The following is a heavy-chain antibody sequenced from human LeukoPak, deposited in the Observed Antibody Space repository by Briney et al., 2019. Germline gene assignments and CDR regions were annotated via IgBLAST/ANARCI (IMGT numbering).Heavy chain of an antibody. Sequence: GGSLRLSCAASGFTFSSYWMSWVRQAPGKGLEWVANLKPDGSEKNYVDSVKGRFTISRDNAENSLSLQMNSLRAEDTALYYCARDLRSALIAWGQGILVTVSS. D-gene: IGHD2/OR15-2a*01. J-gene: IGHJ5*02. CDR1: GFTFSSYW. CDR3: ARDLRSALIA. V-gene: IGHV3-7*01. CDR2: LKPDGSEK.